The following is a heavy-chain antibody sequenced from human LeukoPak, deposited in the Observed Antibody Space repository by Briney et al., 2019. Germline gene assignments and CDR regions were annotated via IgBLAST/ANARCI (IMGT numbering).Heavy chain of an antibody. D-gene: IGHD5-18*01. Sequence: PGGSLRLSCAASGFTFSDSYMTWIRQAPGKGLEWVSFISSSSSYIYYADSLKGRFTISRDNAKNSLYLQMNSLRAEDTAVYYCTRDRTGYGYGYPFDYWGQGTLVTVSS. V-gene: IGHV3-11*06. CDR2: ISSSSSYI. J-gene: IGHJ4*02. CDR1: GFTFSDSY. CDR3: TRDRTGYGYGYPFDY.